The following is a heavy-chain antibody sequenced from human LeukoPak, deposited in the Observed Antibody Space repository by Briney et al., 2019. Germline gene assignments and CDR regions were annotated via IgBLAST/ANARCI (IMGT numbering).Heavy chain of an antibody. J-gene: IGHJ6*02. CDR3: ASEGANYYYGMDV. V-gene: IGHV3-48*03. CDR1: GFTFSNYE. Sequence: GGSLRLSCAASGFTFSNYEMNWVRQAPGKGLEWVSFISSGGGSIYYADSVKGRFTISRDNVKNSLFLQMNSLRAEDTAVYYCASEGANYYYGMDVWGQGTTVAVSS. CDR2: ISSGGGSI.